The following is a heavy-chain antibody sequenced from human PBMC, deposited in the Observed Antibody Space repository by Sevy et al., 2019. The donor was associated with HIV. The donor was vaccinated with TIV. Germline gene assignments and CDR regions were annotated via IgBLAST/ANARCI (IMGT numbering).Heavy chain of an antibody. CDR3: ARDHTKLGYCSSTSCPADFDY. J-gene: IGHJ4*02. CDR2: ISNRGTTT. CDR1: GFTFSDYF. D-gene: IGHD2-2*01. Sequence: GGSLRLSCAASGFTFSDYFMTWIRQAPGRGLERVAYISNRGTTTYYADFVKGRFTISRDNANNLLYLQMNSLRAEDTAVYYCARDHTKLGYCSSTSCPADFDYWGQGTLVTVSS. V-gene: IGHV3-11*01.